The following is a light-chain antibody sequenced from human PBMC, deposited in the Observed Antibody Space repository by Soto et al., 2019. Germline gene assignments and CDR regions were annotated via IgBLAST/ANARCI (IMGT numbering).Light chain of an antibody. Sequence: QSALTQPASVSGSPGQSITISCTGTSSDVGGYNYVSWYQQYPGKAPKLMIYDVNHRPSGVSNRFSGSKSGNTASLTISGLQAEDEADYYCGSYASSSTYVFGTGTKVTVL. CDR2: DVN. V-gene: IGLV2-14*01. CDR3: GSYASSSTYV. J-gene: IGLJ1*01. CDR1: SSDVGGYNY.